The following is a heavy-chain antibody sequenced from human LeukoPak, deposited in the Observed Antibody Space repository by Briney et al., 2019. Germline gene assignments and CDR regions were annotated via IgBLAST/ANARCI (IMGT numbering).Heavy chain of an antibody. D-gene: IGHD3-10*01. Sequence: GGSLRLSCAASGFTFSSYAMSWVRQAPGKGLEWVAHIKPDGSREDYVDSVKGRFTISRDNAKNSLYLQMNNLRVEDTAIYYCARDTWNYLLDYWGQGILVTVSS. J-gene: IGHJ4*02. CDR2: IKPDGSRE. V-gene: IGHV3-7*01. CDR3: ARDTWNYLLDY. CDR1: GFTFSSYA.